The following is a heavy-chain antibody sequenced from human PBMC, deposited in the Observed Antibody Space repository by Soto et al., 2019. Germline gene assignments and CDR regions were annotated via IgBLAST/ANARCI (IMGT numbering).Heavy chain of an antibody. CDR3: ARDSELGYCSSTSCYMATYYFDY. J-gene: IGHJ4*02. CDR2: IIPIFGTA. D-gene: IGHD2-2*02. V-gene: IGHV1-69*13. Sequence: GASVKVSCKASGGTFSSYAISWVRQAPGQGLEWMGGIIPIFGTANYAQKFQGRVTITADESTSTAYMELSSLRSEDTAVYYCARDSELGYCSSTSCYMATYYFDYWGQGTLVTVSS. CDR1: GGTFSSYA.